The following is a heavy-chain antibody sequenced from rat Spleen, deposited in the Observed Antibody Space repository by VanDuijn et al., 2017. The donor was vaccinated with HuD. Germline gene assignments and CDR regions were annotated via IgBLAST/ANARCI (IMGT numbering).Heavy chain of an antibody. V-gene: IGHV5-22*01. CDR3: ARLEVPFDY. J-gene: IGHJ2*01. Sequence: EVRLVESGGGLVQPGRSLKLSCAASGFNFDDSWMGWVRQAPMKGLEWVASINYDGSSTFYRDSVRDRFTISRDNAKSTLYLQMNSLRSEDTATYYCARLEVPFDYWGQGVMVTVSS. CDR1: GFNFDDSW. CDR2: INYDGSST.